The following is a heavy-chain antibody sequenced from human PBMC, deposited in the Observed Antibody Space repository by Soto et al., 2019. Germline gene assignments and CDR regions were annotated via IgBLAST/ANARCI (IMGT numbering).Heavy chain of an antibody. D-gene: IGHD3-22*01. CDR3: ASSPLRNYYGSSGYPTDY. J-gene: IGHJ4*02. V-gene: IGHV1-18*01. CDR1: GYTFTSYG. CDR2: ISAYNGNT. Sequence: ASVKFSCKASGYTFTSYGISWVRQAPGQGLEWMGWISAYNGNTNYAQKLQGRVTMTTDTSTSTAYMELRSLRSDDTAVYYCASSPLRNYYGSSGYPTDYWGQGTLVTVSS.